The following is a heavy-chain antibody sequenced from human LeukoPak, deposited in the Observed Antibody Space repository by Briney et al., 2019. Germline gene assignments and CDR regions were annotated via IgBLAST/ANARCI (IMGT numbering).Heavy chain of an antibody. CDR2: IYPGDSDT. V-gene: IGHV5-51*01. D-gene: IGHD2-2*01. J-gene: IGHJ4*02. Sequence: GGSLRLSCKGSGYSFTSYWIGWVRQMPGKGLEWMGIIYPGDSDTRYSPSFQGQVTISADKSISTAYLQWSSLKASDTAMYYCARSYCSSTSCYWGFDYWGQGTLVTVSS. CDR1: GYSFTSYW. CDR3: ARSYCSSTSCYWGFDY.